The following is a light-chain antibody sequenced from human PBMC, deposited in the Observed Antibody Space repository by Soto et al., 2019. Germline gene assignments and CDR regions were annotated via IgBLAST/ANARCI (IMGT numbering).Light chain of an antibody. V-gene: IGLV2-14*03. CDR2: DVV. CDR1: SSDIGAYNY. Sequence: QSVLTQPASVSGSPGQSITISCAGTSSDIGAYNYVSWYQHLPGKAPKLIIYDVVTRPSGISTRFSASKSGNTASLTISGLQAEDEDAYYCSPYKTRNTEVFGTGPKVTVL. J-gene: IGLJ1*01. CDR3: SPYKTRNTEV.